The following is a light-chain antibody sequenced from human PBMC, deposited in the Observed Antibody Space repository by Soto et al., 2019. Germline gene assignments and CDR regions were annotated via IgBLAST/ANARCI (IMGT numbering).Light chain of an antibody. CDR2: GAS. Sequence: EIVLTQSPGTLSLSPGERATLSCRASPSVSSSYLAWYQQKPGQAPRLLIYGASSRATGIPDRFSGSGSGTDFTLIISRLETEDFAVYYCQQYGSSPLTFGQGNKVEMK. CDR1: PSVSSSY. J-gene: IGKJ1*01. CDR3: QQYGSSPLT. V-gene: IGKV3-20*01.